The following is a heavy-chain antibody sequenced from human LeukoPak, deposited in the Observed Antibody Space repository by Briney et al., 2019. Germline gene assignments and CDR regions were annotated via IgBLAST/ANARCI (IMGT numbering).Heavy chain of an antibody. V-gene: IGHV3-20*04. CDR2: INWNGGST. D-gene: IGHD3-3*01. J-gene: IGHJ4*02. Sequence: PGGSLRLSCAASGFTFSSYSMNWVRQAPGKGLEWVSGINWNGGSTGYADSVKGRFTISRDNAKNSLYLQMNSLRAEDTALYYCASEDFWSGYPGGWGQGTLVTVSS. CDR1: GFTFSSYS. CDR3: ASEDFWSGYPGG.